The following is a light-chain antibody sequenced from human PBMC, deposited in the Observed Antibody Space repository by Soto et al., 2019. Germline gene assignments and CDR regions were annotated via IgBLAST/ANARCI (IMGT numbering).Light chain of an antibody. Sequence: QSALTQPASVSGSPGQSITISCTGTSSDVGGYNYVSWYQHHPGKAPKLMIYDVNNRPSGVSNRFSGSKSGNTASLTISGLQAEDEANYYCSSYTGSSTLVFGEGTKLTVL. CDR1: SSDVGGYNY. V-gene: IGLV2-14*03. CDR3: SSYTGSSTLV. J-gene: IGLJ2*01. CDR2: DVN.